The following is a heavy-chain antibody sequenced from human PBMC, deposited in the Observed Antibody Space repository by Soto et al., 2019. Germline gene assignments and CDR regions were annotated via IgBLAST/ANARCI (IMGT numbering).Heavy chain of an antibody. D-gene: IGHD4-17*01. J-gene: IGHJ4*02. CDR3: ARGAYGNYYY. CDR1: GYTFYSHS. Sequence: ASVKVSCKASGYTFYSHSISWVRQAPGQGLEWMGGISAYNGNTNYAQKFQGRVTMTTDTSTTTAFMELRSLRSDDTAVYYCARGAYGNYYYWGQGTLVTVSS. CDR2: ISAYNGNT. V-gene: IGHV1-18*01.